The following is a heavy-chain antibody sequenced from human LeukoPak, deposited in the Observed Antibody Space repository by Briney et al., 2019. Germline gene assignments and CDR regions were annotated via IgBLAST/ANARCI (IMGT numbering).Heavy chain of an antibody. CDR1: PGSITGYY. V-gene: IGHV4-59*01. D-gene: IGHD2-8*02. CDR3: ARDSGGPYWYYYGMDV. Sequence: PSETLSLTCNVSPGSITGYYFTWIRQPPGKGLEWLGFIYYSGTTNYSPSFKSRLTMSLDTSKNQVSLRLTSVTAADTAVYYCARDSGGPYWYYYGMDVWGRGTTVTVS. J-gene: IGHJ6*02. CDR2: IYYSGTT.